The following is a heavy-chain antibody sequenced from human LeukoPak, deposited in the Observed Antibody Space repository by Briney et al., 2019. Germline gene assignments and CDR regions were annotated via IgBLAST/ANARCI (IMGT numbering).Heavy chain of an antibody. V-gene: IGHV4-39*01. D-gene: IGHD2-2*01. CDR3: ARHVYGLFIVVVPEDAFDI. Sequence: PSQTLSLTCTVSGGSISSGDYYWSWIRQPPGKGLEWIGSIYYSGSTYYNPSLKSRVTISVDTSKNQFSLKLSSVTAADTAVYYCARHVYGLFIVVVPEDAFDIWGQGTMVTVSS. CDR2: IYYSGST. J-gene: IGHJ3*02. CDR1: GGSISSGDYY.